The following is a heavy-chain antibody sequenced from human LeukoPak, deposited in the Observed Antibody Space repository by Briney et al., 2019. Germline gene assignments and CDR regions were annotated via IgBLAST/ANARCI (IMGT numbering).Heavy chain of an antibody. J-gene: IGHJ4*02. V-gene: IGHV3-48*04. D-gene: IGHD3-10*01. Sequence: PGGSLRLSCASSGFTFSSYSMNWVRQAPGKGLEWVSYISSSSSTIYYADSVKGRFTISRDNAKNSLYLQMNSLRAEDTAVYYCAGEYYYGSGSTYWGQGTLVTVSS. CDR3: AGEYYYGSGSTY. CDR2: ISSSSSTI. CDR1: GFTFSSYS.